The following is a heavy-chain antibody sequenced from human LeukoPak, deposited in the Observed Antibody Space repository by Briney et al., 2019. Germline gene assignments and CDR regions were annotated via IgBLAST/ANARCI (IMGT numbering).Heavy chain of an antibody. CDR1: GYTFTGYY. CDR2: INPNSGGT. J-gene: IGHJ4*02. D-gene: IGHD6-19*01. V-gene: IGHV1-2*06. CDR3: ARGPTPPYSGWGYYFDY. Sequence: ASVKVSCKASGYTFTGYYMHWVRQAPGQGLEWMGRINPNSGGTNYAQKFQGRVTMTRDTSISTAYMELSRLRSDDTAVYYCARGPTPPYSGWGYYFDYWGQGTLVTVSS.